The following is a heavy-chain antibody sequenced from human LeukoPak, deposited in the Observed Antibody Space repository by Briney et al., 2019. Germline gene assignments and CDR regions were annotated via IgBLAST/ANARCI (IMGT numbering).Heavy chain of an antibody. CDR1: GFTFSSYW. CDR2: VNRDGSRT. Sequence: PGGSLRLSCAVSGFTFSSYWMHWVRQAPGKGLVWVSRVNRDGSRTSYADSVKGRFTISRDNAKNTLYLQMNSLRAEDTAVYFCARVPYDSSGYYMGGDYWGQGTLVTVSS. CDR3: ARVPYDSSGYYMGGDY. D-gene: IGHD3-22*01. V-gene: IGHV3-74*01. J-gene: IGHJ4*02.